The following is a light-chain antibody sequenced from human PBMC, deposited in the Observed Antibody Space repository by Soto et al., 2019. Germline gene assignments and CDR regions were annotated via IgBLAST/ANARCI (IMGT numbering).Light chain of an antibody. CDR2: DVT. CDR3: SSHAGARHSL. J-gene: IGLJ2*01. Sequence: QSVLTQPLSASGSPGQSVTISCTGTTSDYVSWYQQYPGKAPKLMIYDVTKRPSGVPDRFSGSKSGTTASLTVSGLQAEDEADYFCSSHAGARHSLFGGGTKLTVL. V-gene: IGLV2-8*01. CDR1: TSDY.